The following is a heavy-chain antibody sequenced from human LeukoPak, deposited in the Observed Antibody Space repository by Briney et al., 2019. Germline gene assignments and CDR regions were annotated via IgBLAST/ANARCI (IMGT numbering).Heavy chain of an antibody. CDR1: GYTFTGSY. J-gene: IGHJ4*02. CDR3: ARGRRGGGVIVAYYFDY. CDR2: INPNSGGT. V-gene: IGHV1-2*02. D-gene: IGHD3-16*02. Sequence: ASVKVSCKASGYTFTGSYMHWVRQAPGQGLEWMGWINPNSGGTNYAQKLQGRVTMTRDTSISTAYMELSRLRSDDTAVYYCARGRRGGGVIVAYYFDYWGQGTLVTVSS.